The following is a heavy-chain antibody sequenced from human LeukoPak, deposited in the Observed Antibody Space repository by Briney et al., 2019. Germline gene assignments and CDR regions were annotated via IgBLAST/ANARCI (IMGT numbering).Heavy chain of an antibody. CDR2: ISYDGGNK. D-gene: IGHD3-10*01. J-gene: IGHJ4*02. CDR3: AKDGVDYYGSGSLDY. CDR1: GFTFSSYG. V-gene: IGHV3-30*18. Sequence: GGSLRLSCAASGFTFSSYGMHWVRQAPGKGLEWVAVISYDGGNKYYADSVKGRFTISRDNSKNTLYLQMNSLRAEDTAVYYCAKDGVDYYGSGSLDYWGQGTLVTVSS.